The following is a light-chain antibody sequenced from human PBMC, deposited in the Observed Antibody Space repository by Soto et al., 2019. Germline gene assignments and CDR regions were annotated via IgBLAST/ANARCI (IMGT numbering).Light chain of an antibody. Sequence: EVVLTQSPVTLSLSPGERATLSCRASQSFRGLLAWYQQKPGQAPRLLIYDTSSRASGIPARFSGSGSGTDFTLTISRLEPEDFAVFYCQQYDTSPITFGQGTRLEIK. V-gene: IGKV3-20*01. CDR1: QSFRGL. CDR3: QQYDTSPIT. J-gene: IGKJ5*01. CDR2: DTS.